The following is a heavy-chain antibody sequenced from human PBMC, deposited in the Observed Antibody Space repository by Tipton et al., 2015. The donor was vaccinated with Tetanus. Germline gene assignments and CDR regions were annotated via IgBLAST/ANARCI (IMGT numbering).Heavy chain of an antibody. CDR2: IYYSGST. D-gene: IGHD3-9*01. V-gene: IGHV4-59*08. J-gene: IGHJ6*02. CDR3: ARLRRYDILTGPAYGMDV. Sequence: TLSLTCTVSGGSISSYYWSWIRQPPGKGLEWIGYIYYSGSTNYNPSLKSRVTISVDTSKNQFSLKLSSVTAADTAVYYCARLRRYDILTGPAYGMDVWGQGTTVTVSS. CDR1: GGSISSYY.